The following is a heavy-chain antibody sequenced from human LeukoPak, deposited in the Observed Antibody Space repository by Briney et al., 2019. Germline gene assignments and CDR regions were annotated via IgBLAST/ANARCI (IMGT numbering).Heavy chain of an antibody. V-gene: IGHV4-59*01. CDR2: IYYSGST. J-gene: IGHJ4*02. CDR1: GGSISSYY. D-gene: IGHD6-19*01. CDR3: ARRFRPAVAPGYYFDY. Sequence: PSETLSLTCTVSGGSISSYYWSWIRQPPGKGLEWIGYIYYSGSTNYNPSLKCRVTISVDTSKNRFSLKLSSVTAADTAVYYCARRFRPAVAPGYYFDYWGQGTLVTVSS.